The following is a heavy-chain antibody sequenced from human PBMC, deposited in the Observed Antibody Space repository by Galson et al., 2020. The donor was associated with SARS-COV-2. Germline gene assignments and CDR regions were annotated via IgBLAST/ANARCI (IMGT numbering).Heavy chain of an antibody. CDR3: ARLSDYDFWSGYYGTSTGFDP. D-gene: IGHD3-3*01. CDR1: GYTFTSYG. V-gene: IGHV1-18*01. CDR2: ISAYNGNT. Sequence: ASVKVSCKASGYTFTSYGISWVRQAPGQGLEWMGWISAYNGNTNYAQKLQGRVTMTTDTSTSTAYMELRSLRSDDTAVYYCARLSDYDFWSGYYGTSTGFDPWGQGTLVTVSS. J-gene: IGHJ5*02.